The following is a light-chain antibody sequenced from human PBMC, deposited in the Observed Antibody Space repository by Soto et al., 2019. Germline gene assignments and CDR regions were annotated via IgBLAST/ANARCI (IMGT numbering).Light chain of an antibody. V-gene: IGKV3-20*01. J-gene: IGKJ2*01. CDR3: HQFGSSPLAFT. CDR1: QSVSTRY. CDR2: GAS. Sequence: ESMLTQSPGTLSLSPGERATLSCRASQSVSTRYLAWYQQKPVQAPRLLIYGASIRAAGIPDRFSGSGSGIDFTIFISRLEPEDFGVYYWHQFGSSPLAFTFGQGTKLEI.